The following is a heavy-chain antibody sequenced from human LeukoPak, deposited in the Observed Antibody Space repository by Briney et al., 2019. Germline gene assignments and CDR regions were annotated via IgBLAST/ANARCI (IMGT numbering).Heavy chain of an antibody. D-gene: IGHD3-22*01. CDR3: ARDGYYYDSSGYIRFDY. CDR2: IYTSGST. J-gene: IGHJ4*02. CDR1: GGSISSGSYY. Sequence: PSETLSLTCTVPGGSISSGSYYWSWIRQPAGKGLEWIGRIYTSGSTNYNPSLKSRVTISVDTSKNQFSLKLSSVTAADTAVYYCARDGYYYDSSGYIRFDYWGQGTLVTVSS. V-gene: IGHV4-61*02.